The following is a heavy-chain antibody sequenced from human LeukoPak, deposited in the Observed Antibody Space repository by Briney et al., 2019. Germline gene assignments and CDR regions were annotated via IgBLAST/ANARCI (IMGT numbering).Heavy chain of an antibody. CDR3: AKRVSGYYPYFDY. V-gene: IGHV3-23*01. D-gene: IGHD3-22*01. J-gene: IGHJ4*02. CDR2: ISGSGGST. CDR1: GLTFSSYA. Sequence: GGSLRLSCAASGLTFSSYAMSWVRQAPGKGLEWVSVISGSGGSTYYADSVKGRFTISRDNSKNTLYLQMNSLRAEDTAVYYCAKRVSGYYPYFDYWGQGTLVTVSS.